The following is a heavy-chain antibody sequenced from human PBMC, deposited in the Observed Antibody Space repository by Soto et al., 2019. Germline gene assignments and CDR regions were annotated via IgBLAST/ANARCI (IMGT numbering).Heavy chain of an antibody. J-gene: IGHJ4*02. CDR1: GGTFSSYA. Sequence: GASVKVSCKASGGTFSSYAISWVRQAPGQGLEWMGGIIPIFGTANYAQKFQGRVTITADESTSTAYMELSSLRSEDTAVYYCARAYYYDSSGYHYPLFDYWGQGTLVTVSS. V-gene: IGHV1-69*13. CDR2: IIPIFGTA. D-gene: IGHD3-22*01. CDR3: ARAYYYDSSGYHYPLFDY.